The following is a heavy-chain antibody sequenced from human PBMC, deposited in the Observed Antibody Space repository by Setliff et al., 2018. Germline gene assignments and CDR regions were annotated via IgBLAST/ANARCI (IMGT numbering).Heavy chain of an antibody. CDR3: ARGPLDFVVVPAAGKFDY. CDR1: GDFFSNYA. D-gene: IGHD2-2*01. V-gene: IGHV1-69*05. Sequence: SVKVSCKASGDFFSNYAISWVRQAPGQGLEWMGGLIPMFGTTSYAQKFQGRVTITTDESTNTAYMELSSLRSDDTAVFYCARGPLDFVVVPAAGKFDYWGQGTLVTVSS. CDR2: LIPMFGTT. J-gene: IGHJ4*02.